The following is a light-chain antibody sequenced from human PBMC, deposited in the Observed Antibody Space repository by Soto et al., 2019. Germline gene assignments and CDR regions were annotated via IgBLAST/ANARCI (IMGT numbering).Light chain of an antibody. CDR1: QSVSSN. Sequence: EIVMTQSPATLSVSPGXRATLSCRASQSVSSNLAWYQQKPGQAPRLLIYATSTRATGIPARFSGSGSGTEFTLTISSLQSEDFAIYYCQQHHDWPLTFGQGTKVDIK. CDR3: QQHHDWPLT. V-gene: IGKV3-15*01. CDR2: ATS. J-gene: IGKJ1*01.